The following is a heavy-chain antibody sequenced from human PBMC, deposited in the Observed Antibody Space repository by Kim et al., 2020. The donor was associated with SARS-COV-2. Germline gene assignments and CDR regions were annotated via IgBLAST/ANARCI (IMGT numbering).Heavy chain of an antibody. CDR3: ATRRGTNMVRGVIRWY. CDR2: ISSSSSYI. V-gene: IGHV3-21*01. J-gene: IGHJ4*02. CDR1: GFTFSSYS. Sequence: GGSLRLSCAASGFTFSSYSMNWVRQAPGKGLEWVSSISSSSSYIYYADSVKGRFTISRDNAKNTLYLQMNSLRAEDTAVYYCATRRGTNMVRGVIRWYWGQGPLSPSPQ. D-gene: IGHD3-10*01.